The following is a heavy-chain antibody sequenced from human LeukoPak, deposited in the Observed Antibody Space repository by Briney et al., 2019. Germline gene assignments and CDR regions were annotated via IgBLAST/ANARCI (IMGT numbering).Heavy chain of an antibody. CDR3: ARGFQVPAAMPSHFDY. D-gene: IGHD2-2*01. CDR2: INPSVGTT. V-gene: IGHV1-46*01. Sequence: GASVKVSCKASGYTFTSYYVHWVRQAPGQGLEWMGIINPSVGTTSYAQKFQGRVTMTRDTSTSTVYMELSSLRSEDTAVYYCARGFQVPAAMPSHFDYWGQGTLVTVSS. CDR1: GYTFTSYY. J-gene: IGHJ4*02.